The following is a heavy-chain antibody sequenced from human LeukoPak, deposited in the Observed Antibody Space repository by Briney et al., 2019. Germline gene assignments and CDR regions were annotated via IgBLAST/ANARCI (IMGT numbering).Heavy chain of an antibody. Sequence: SETLSLTCTVSGGSISSNYWNWIRQPAGKGLEWIGRIYNTGSTNYNPSLESRVTMSVGTSKNQFSLKLSSVTAADTAVYYCVRAKISAAGVWLFDPWGQGTLITVSS. J-gene: IGHJ5*02. D-gene: IGHD6-13*01. V-gene: IGHV4-4*07. CDR3: VRAKISAAGVWLFDP. CDR2: IYNTGST. CDR1: GGSISSNY.